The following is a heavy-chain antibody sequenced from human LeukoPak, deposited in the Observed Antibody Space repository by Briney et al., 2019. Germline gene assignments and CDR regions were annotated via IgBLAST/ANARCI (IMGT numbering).Heavy chain of an antibody. D-gene: IGHD5-18*01. J-gene: IGHJ3*02. CDR3: ALGYSYGLDI. V-gene: IGHV4-59*08. CDR2: IYYSGRT. Sequence: SETLSLTCTVSGGSISSYYWSWIRQPPGMGLEWIGYIYYSGRTNYNPSLKSRVTLSVDTSKNQFSLKLSSVTAADTAVYYCALGYSYGLDIWGQGTMVTVSS. CDR1: GGSISSYY.